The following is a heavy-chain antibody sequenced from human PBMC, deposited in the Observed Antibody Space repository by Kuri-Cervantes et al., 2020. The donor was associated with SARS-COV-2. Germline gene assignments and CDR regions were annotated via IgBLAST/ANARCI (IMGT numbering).Heavy chain of an antibody. D-gene: IGHD3-9*01. J-gene: IGHJ3*02. CDR2: ISGSGSYM. Sequence: GESLKISCVASGFTFNAYTINWVRQAPGKALEWVSSISGSGSYMYYADSVKGRFTISKDNSKNTLYLQMNSLRAEDTAVYYCAVQLLRYFDAFDIWGQGTMVTVSS. CDR3: AVQLLRYFDAFDI. V-gene: IGHV3-21*01. CDR1: GFTFNAYT.